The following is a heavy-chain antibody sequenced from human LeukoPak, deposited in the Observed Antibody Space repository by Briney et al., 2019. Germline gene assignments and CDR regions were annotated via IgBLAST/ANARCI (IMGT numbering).Heavy chain of an antibody. CDR2: IDPSDSYT. D-gene: IGHD6-13*01. CDR1: GYSFTSYW. V-gene: IGHV5-10-1*01. J-gene: IGHJ4*02. Sequence: GESLKISCKGSGYSFTSYWISWVRQMPGKGLEWMGRIDPSDSYTYYSPSFQGHVTISADKSISTAYLQWSSLKASDSAMYYCARNAGAAAGNDYWGQGTLVTVSS. CDR3: ARNAGAAAGNDY.